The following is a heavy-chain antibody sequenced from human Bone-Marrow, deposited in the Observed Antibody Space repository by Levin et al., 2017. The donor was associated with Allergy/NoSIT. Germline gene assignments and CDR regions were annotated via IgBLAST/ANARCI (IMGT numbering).Heavy chain of an antibody. CDR2: ISWDGGSA. CDR1: GFPFYDFT. D-gene: IGHD6-6*01. J-gene: IGHJ4*02. Sequence: PGGSLRLSCAASGFPFYDFTMHWVRQAPGKGLEWVSLISWDGGSAYYADSLKGRFTISRDNSKNTLYLQMNSLRTEDTALYYCAKGSDSSSYTFDYWGQGTLVTVSS. V-gene: IGHV3-43*01. CDR3: AKGSDSSSYTFDY.